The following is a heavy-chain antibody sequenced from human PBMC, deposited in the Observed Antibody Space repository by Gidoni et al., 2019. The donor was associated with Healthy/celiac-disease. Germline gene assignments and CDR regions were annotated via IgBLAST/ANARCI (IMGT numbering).Heavy chain of an antibody. J-gene: IGHJ4*02. CDR1: GFPCRSHA. Sequence: EVQLVESGGGLVQPGGSLRLSCSAPGFPCRSHAMHCVRQAPGKGLEYVSAISSNGGSTYYADSVKGRFTISRDNSKNTLYLQMSSLRAEDTAVYYCVKSIGGSSWYYFDYWGQGTLVTVSS. CDR2: ISSNGGST. V-gene: IGHV3-64D*06. CDR3: VKSIGGSSWYYFDY. D-gene: IGHD6-13*01.